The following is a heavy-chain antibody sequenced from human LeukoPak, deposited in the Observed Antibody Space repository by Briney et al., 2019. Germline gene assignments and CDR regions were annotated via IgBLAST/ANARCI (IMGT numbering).Heavy chain of an antibody. CDR3: ATSSDAPGNH. Sequence: GGSLRLSCAASGFTFNGYWMSWVRQAPGKGLEWVANIKGDGSAQYYVDSMKGRFTISRDNAKNSLNLQMNSLRAEDTAVYYCATSSDAPGNHWGQGTLVTVSS. D-gene: IGHD2-2*01. CDR2: IKGDGSAQ. CDR1: GFTFNGYW. V-gene: IGHV3-7*01. J-gene: IGHJ5*02.